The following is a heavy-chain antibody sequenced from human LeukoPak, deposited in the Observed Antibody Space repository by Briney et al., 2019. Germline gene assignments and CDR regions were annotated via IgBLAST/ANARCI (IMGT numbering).Heavy chain of an antibody. J-gene: IGHJ3*02. CDR2: IKQDGSEK. D-gene: IGHD5-18*01. Sequence: GGSLRLSCAASGFTFSSYWMSWVRQAPGKGLEWVANIKQDGSEKYYVDSVKGRFTISRDNAKNSLYLQMNSLRAEDTALYYCAKDHTAMGWGSLDIWGQGTMVTVSS. CDR3: AKDHTAMGWGSLDI. CDR1: GFTFSSYW. V-gene: IGHV3-7*03.